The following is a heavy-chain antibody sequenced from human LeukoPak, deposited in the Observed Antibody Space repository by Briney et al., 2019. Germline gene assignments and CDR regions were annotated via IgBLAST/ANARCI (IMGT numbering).Heavy chain of an antibody. CDR1: GFTFSSYS. CDR3: ARDQLRDSGSYYGLA. D-gene: IGHD1-26*01. Sequence: GGSLRLSCAASGFTFSSYSMNWVRQAPGKGLEWVSYISSSSSTIYYADSVKGRFTISRDNAKNSLYLRMNSLRDEDTAVYYCARDQLRDSGSYYGLAWGQGTLVTVSS. V-gene: IGHV3-48*02. CDR2: ISSSSSTI. J-gene: IGHJ4*02.